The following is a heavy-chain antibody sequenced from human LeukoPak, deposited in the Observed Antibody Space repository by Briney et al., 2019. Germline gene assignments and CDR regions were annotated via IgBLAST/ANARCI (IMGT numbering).Heavy chain of an antibody. J-gene: IGHJ4*02. V-gene: IGHV3-23*01. D-gene: IGHD6-19*01. CDR2: ISGGGGRTYIHT. CDR1: GLTFSNYA. CDR3: VRDGVVADTGLGDH. Sequence: PGGSLRLSCAASGLTFSNYAMSSVRQVLGKGLEWVSSISGGGGRTYIHTYYSDSVKGRFTISRDNAKNTLYLQMNSLRAEDTAVYYCVRDGVVADTGLGDHWGQGTLVNVSS.